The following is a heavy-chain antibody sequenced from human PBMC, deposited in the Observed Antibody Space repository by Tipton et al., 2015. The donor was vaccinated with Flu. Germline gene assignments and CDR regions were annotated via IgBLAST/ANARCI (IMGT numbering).Heavy chain of an antibody. J-gene: IGHJ4*02. CDR3: ASGVGYSGYRPNRALDY. V-gene: IGHV1-18*01. CDR2: ISAYNGNT. CDR1: GYTFTSYG. D-gene: IGHD5-12*01. Sequence: QLVQSGAEVKKPGASVKVSCKASGYTFTSYGISWVRQAPGQGLEWMGWISAYNGNTNYAQKLQGRVTMTTDTSTSTAYMELRSVRSDDTAVYYWASGVGYSGYRPNRALDYWGQGTLVTVSS.